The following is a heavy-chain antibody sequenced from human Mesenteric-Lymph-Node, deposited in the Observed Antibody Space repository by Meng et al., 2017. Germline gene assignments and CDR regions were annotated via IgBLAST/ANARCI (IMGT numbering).Heavy chain of an antibody. V-gene: IGHV3-11*04. J-gene: IGHJ1*01. CDR3: ARDAYYSSSVGHFQY. D-gene: IGHD3-22*01. CDR1: GFTFSAYY. CDR2: ISSSGSTI. Sequence: GESLKISCAASGFTFSAYYMRWLRQAPGKGLEWVSYISSSGSTIYYADSVRGRFTISRDNSKNTLLLEMNILRAEVTAVYYCARDAYYSSSVGHFQYWGQGTLVIVSS.